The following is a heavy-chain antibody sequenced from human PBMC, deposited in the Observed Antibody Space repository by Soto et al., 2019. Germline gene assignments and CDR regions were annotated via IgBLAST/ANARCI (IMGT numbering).Heavy chain of an antibody. Sequence: QLQLQESGPGLVKPSETLSLTCTVSGGSISSSSYYWGWIRQPPGKGLEWIGNIYFIGNNNYNPSLKSRVTISVDTSRNQFSLKLNSVTAADTAVYYCARRKNWNYLFDYWGQGIMVTVSA. D-gene: IGHD1-7*01. CDR3: ARRKNWNYLFDY. CDR2: IYFIGNN. V-gene: IGHV4-39*01. CDR1: GGSISSSSYY. J-gene: IGHJ4*02.